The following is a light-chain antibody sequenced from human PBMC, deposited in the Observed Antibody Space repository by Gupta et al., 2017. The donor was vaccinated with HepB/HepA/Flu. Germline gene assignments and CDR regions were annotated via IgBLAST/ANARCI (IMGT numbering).Light chain of an antibody. CDR3: QAWDRFIYV. CDR2: EDM. CDR1: KLVDKY. V-gene: IGLV3-1*01. Sequence: FELTHPTPLSVLPGQTASLPCSGHKLVDKYVSCYQQKPGQSPVVVLYEDMKRPSGIPERFSGSNSGSTATLTISGTQAMDEADYYCQAWDRFIYVFGGGTKVTVL. J-gene: IGLJ1*01.